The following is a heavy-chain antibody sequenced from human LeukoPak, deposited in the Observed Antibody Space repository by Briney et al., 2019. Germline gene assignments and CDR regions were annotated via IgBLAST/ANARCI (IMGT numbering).Heavy chain of an antibody. D-gene: IGHD2-15*01. J-gene: IGHJ4*02. Sequence: PGGSLRLSCAASGFTFDDYGMSWVRQAPGKGLEWVSGINWNGGSTGYADSVKGRFTISRDNAKNPLYLQMNSLRAEDTALYYCARDGGYCRGGSCYRYFDYWGQGTLVTVSS. CDR3: ARDGGYCRGGSCYRYFDY. V-gene: IGHV3-20*04. CDR2: INWNGGST. CDR1: GFTFDDYG.